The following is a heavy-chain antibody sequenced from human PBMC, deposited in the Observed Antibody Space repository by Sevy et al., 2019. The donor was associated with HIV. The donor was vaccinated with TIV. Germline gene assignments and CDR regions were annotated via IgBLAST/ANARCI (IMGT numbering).Heavy chain of an antibody. D-gene: IGHD3-22*01. CDR1: GFTVSSNY. CDR3: ARGNSGSFDY. CDR2: IKQDESEK. J-gene: IGHJ4*02. V-gene: IGHV3-7*04. Sequence: GGSLRLSCAASGFTVSSNYMSWVRQAPGKGLEWVANIKQDESEKYYVASVKGRFTISRDNAKNSVYLQMNSLRPEDTAIYYCARGNSGSFDYWGQGTLVTVSS.